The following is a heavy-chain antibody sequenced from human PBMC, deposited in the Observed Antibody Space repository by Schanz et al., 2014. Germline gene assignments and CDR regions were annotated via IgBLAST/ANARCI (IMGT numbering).Heavy chain of an antibody. CDR2: ISSSSSYI. CDR1: GFTFSSYN. Sequence: VQLVESGGGVVQPGGSLRLSCAASGFTFSSYNMNWVRQAPGKGLEWVSSISSSSSYIYYADSVKGRFTISRDNAKNSVYLQMNSLRVEDTAVYYCARYGFRKFGVVYGLAVWGQGTTVTVS. V-gene: IGHV3-21*04. J-gene: IGHJ6*02. CDR3: ARYGFRKFGVVYGLAV. D-gene: IGHD3-3*01.